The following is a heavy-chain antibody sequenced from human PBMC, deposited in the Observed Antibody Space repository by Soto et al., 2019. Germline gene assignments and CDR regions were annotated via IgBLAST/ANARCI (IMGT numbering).Heavy chain of an antibody. Sequence: TSETLSLTCTVSGGSISGSSYYWGWIRQPPGKGLEWIGSIYYSGSTYYNPSLKSRVTISVDTSKNQFSLKLSSVTAADTAVYYCARHPYSSGWFDPWGQGTLVTVSS. D-gene: IGHD6-19*01. CDR1: GGSISGSSYY. CDR2: IYYSGST. V-gene: IGHV4-39*01. CDR3: ARHPYSSGWFDP. J-gene: IGHJ5*02.